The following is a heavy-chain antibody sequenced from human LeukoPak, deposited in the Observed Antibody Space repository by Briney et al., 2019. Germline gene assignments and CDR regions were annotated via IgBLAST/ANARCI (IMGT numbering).Heavy chain of an antibody. CDR1: GFTFDDYG. CDR3: ARELRLRYFDWLWDAFDI. V-gene: IGHV3-20*04. CDR2: INWNGGST. Sequence: PGGSLRLSCAASGFTFDDYGMSWVRQAPGKGLEWVSGINWNGGSTGYADSVKGRFTISRDNAKNSLYLQMNSLRAEDTALYYCARELRLRYFDWLWDAFDIWGQGTMVTVSS. D-gene: IGHD3-9*01. J-gene: IGHJ3*02.